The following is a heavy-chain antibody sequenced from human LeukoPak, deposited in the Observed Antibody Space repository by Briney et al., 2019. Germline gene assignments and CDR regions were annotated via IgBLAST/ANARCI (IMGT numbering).Heavy chain of an antibody. V-gene: IGHV3-13*05. CDR1: GFTFSSYD. D-gene: IGHD1-14*01. Sequence: PGGSLRLSCTASGFTFSSYDMHWLRQDKGKGLEWVSAISTAGDPYYLGSVKGRFTISRENAKNSFYLQMNSLRAEDTAVYYCARRTYDAFDIWGQGTMVTVSS. CDR3: ARRTYDAFDI. J-gene: IGHJ3*02. CDR2: ISTAGDP.